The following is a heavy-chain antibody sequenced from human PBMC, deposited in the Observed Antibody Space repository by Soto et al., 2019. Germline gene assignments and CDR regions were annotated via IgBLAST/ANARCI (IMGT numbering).Heavy chain of an antibody. V-gene: IGHV5-51*01. CDR3: ARLTAAAGTDAFDI. D-gene: IGHD6-13*01. CDR1: GYSFTSYW. J-gene: IGHJ3*02. CDR2: IYPGDSDT. Sequence: GESLKISCKGSGYSFTSYWIGWVRQMPGKGLEWMGIIYPGDSDTRYSPSFQGQVTISADKSISTAYLQWSSLKASDTAIDYCARLTAAAGTDAFDIWGQGTMVTVSS.